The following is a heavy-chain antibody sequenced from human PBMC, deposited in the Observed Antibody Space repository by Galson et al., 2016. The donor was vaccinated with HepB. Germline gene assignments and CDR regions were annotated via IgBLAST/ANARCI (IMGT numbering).Heavy chain of an antibody. J-gene: IGHJ4*02. CDR3: ARGLRRIPIFGVTDSTFLDY. D-gene: IGHD3-3*01. CDR1: GGSISSRSYY. CDR2: INQSGHT. V-gene: IGHV4-39*07. Sequence: SETLSLTCTVSGGSISSRSYYWGWIRQPPGKGLEWIGEINQSGHTNYNPSLKSRVTMSLDTSKSQFSLNLNSVTAADTAVYYCARGLRRIPIFGVTDSTFLDYWGQGTLVTVSS.